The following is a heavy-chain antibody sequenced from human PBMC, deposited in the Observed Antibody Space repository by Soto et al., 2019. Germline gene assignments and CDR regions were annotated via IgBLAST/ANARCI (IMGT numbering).Heavy chain of an antibody. J-gene: IGHJ4*02. Sequence: PGGSLRLSCAASGFTFSSYSMNWVRQAPGKGLEWVSYISSSSSTIYYADSVKGRFTISRGNAKNSLYLQMNSLRAEDTAVYYCARDRARFLEWLSSVIVWGQGTLVTVSS. CDR3: ARDRARFLEWLSSVIV. V-gene: IGHV3-48*01. D-gene: IGHD3-3*01. CDR1: GFTFSSYS. CDR2: ISSSSSTI.